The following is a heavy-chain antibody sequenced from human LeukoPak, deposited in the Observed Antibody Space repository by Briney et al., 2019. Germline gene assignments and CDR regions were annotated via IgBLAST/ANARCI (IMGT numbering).Heavy chain of an antibody. J-gene: IGHJ4*02. Sequence: GASVKVSCRAAGYTFTNYGISWVRQAPGQGLEWLAWISAYNGDTNYAQKLQGRVTMTTDTSTSTAYMELRSLTSDDTAVYYCAREGERLGTAPFDYWGQGTLVTVSS. CDR3: AREGERLGTAPFDY. V-gene: IGHV1-18*01. D-gene: IGHD1-1*01. CDR1: GYTFTNYG. CDR2: ISAYNGDT.